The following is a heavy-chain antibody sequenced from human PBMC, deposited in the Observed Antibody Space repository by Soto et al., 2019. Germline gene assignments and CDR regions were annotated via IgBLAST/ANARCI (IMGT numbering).Heavy chain of an antibody. J-gene: IGHJ4*02. Sequence: GASVKVSCKASGGTFSSYAISWVRQAPGQGLEWMGGIIPIFGTANYAQKFQGRVTITADESTSTAYMELSSLRSEDTAVYYCARDRARSGDFDYWGQGTLVTVSS. V-gene: IGHV1-69*13. D-gene: IGHD2-15*01. CDR3: ARDRARSGDFDY. CDR1: GGTFSSYA. CDR2: IIPIFGTA.